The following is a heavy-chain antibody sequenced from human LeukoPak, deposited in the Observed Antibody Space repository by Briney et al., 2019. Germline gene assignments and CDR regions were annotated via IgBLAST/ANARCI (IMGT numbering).Heavy chain of an antibody. J-gene: IGHJ6*02. D-gene: IGHD2-2*01. Sequence: GGSLRLSCVGSGFIFGNYVIHWVRQAPGKGLEWVAKLEHDGTKKAYADSVKVRFTISRDNSRNTLYLQLSSLRAEDSAIYYCAKDHWGLTSTSTGMDVWGQGTTVTVS. V-gene: IGHV3-30-3*01. CDR3: AKDHWGLTSTSTGMDV. CDR1: GFIFGNYV. CDR2: LEHDGTKK.